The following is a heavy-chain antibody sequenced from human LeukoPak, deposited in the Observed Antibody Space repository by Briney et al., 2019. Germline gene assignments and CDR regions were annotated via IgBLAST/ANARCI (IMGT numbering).Heavy chain of an antibody. CDR3: ARAGDPDNWFDP. V-gene: IGHV1-69*13. CDR1: GGTFSSYA. D-gene: IGHD3-10*01. Sequence: SVKVSCKASGGTFSSYAISWVRQAPGQGLEWMGGIIPIFGTANYAQKFQGRVTITADESTSTAYMELSSLRSEDTAVYYCARAGDPDNWFDPWGQGTLVTVSS. CDR2: IIPIFGTA. J-gene: IGHJ5*02.